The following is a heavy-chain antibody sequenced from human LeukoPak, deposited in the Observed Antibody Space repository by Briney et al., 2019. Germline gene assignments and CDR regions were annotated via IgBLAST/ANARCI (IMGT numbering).Heavy chain of an antibody. CDR3: ARDEPTVTTGPPVGS. J-gene: IGHJ4*02. D-gene: IGHD4-17*01. CDR1: GFTVSSNY. V-gene: IGHV3-66*01. CDR2: IYIGGST. Sequence: GGSLRLSCAASGFTVSSNYMSWVRQAPGKGLEWVSVIYIGGSTNYADSVKGRFTISRDNAKNTLYLQMNSLRVEDTAVYYCARDEPTVTTGPPVGSWGQGTLVTVSS.